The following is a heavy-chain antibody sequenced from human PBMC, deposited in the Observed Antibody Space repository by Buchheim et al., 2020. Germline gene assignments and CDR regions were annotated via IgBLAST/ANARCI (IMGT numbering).Heavy chain of an antibody. J-gene: IGHJ6*02. CDR1: GFTFSNHA. V-gene: IGHV3-33*01. CDR3: ARDGQQLAPYAMDV. D-gene: IGHD6-13*01. CDR2: IWIGGGHT. Sequence: QVQLVESEGGVVQPGRSLRLSCAASGFTFSNHAMHWVRQAPGKGLEWVTQIWIGGGHTYYADSVMGRFTVSRDNSKNTLYLQMNSLRAEDTAVYYCARDGQQLAPYAMDVWGQGTT.